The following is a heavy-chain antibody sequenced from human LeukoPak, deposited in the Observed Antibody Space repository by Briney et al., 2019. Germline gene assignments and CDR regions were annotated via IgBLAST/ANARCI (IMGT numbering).Heavy chain of an antibody. CDR2: IYTSGST. CDR1: GCSISSYY. Sequence: PSETLSLTCTVSGCSISSYYWSWIRQPAGKGLEWIGRIYTSGSTNYKPSLKSRLTMSVDTSKNQFSLELTSVTAADTAVYYCARGGSSWQSFDYWGQGTLVTVSS. D-gene: IGHD6-13*01. J-gene: IGHJ4*02. V-gene: IGHV4-4*07. CDR3: ARGGSSWQSFDY.